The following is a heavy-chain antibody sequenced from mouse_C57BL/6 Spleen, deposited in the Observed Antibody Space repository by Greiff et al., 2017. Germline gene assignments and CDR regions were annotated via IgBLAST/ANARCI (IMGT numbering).Heavy chain of an antibody. CDR2: IYPRSGNT. D-gene: IGHD1-1*01. CDR3: ARGGAIVDGCFGV. V-gene: IGHV1-81*01. CDR1: GYTFTSYG. J-gene: IGHJ1*03. Sequence: QVQLQQSGAELARPGASVKLSCKASGYTFTSYGISWVKQRTGQGLEWIGEIYPRSGNTYYNEKFKGKATLTADKSSSTAYMGLRSLTSEDSAVYFCARGGAIVDGCFGVWGTGATVTVSS.